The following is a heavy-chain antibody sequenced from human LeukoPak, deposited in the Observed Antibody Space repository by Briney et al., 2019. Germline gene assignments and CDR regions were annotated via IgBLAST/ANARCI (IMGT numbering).Heavy chain of an antibody. CDR1: GYSISSGYY. D-gene: IGHD6-19*01. CDR2: IYHSGST. CDR3: ARDESAPPRWEQWLGEPFDY. Sequence: SETLSLTCTVSGYSISSGYYWGWIRQPPGKGLEWIGSIYHSGSTYYNPSLKSRVTISVDTSKNQFSLKLSSVTAADTAVYYCARDESAPPRWEQWLGEPFDYWGQGTLVTVSS. J-gene: IGHJ4*02. V-gene: IGHV4-38-2*02.